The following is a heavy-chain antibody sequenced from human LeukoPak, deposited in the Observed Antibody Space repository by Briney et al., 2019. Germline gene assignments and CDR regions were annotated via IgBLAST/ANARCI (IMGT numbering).Heavy chain of an antibody. J-gene: IGHJ4*02. CDR3: AREGSCGGDCYNPTL. CDR1: GYPFNRYA. V-gene: IGHV1-2*02. Sequence: ASVKVSCKTSGYPFNRYAMNWVRQAPGQGLECMGWINPNSGDTNYAQKFQGRVTMTRDTSISTAYMELSSLIFDDTAVYYCAREGSCGGDCYNPTLWGQGTLVTVSS. CDR2: INPNSGDT. D-gene: IGHD2-21*02.